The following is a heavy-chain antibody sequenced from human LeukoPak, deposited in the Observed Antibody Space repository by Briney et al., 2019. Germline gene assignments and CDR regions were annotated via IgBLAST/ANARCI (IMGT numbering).Heavy chain of an antibody. Sequence: PGRSLRLSCAASGFTFDDYAMHWVRHAPGKGLEWVSGISWNSGSIGYADSVKGRFTISRDNAKNSLYLQMNSLRAEDTALYYCAKALYYYYYGMDVWGQGTTVTVSS. CDR3: AKALYYYYYGMDV. J-gene: IGHJ6*02. CDR1: GFTFDDYA. V-gene: IGHV3-9*01. CDR2: ISWNSGSI.